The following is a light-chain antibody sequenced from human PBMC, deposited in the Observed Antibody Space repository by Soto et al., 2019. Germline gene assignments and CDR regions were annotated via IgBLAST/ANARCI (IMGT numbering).Light chain of an antibody. J-gene: IGKJ4*01. CDR1: QSISTW. CDR3: QPYNTFAF. V-gene: IGKV1-5*03. Sequence: QMTQSPSTLSASVGDRVTITCRASQSISTWLAWYQQKPGKAPKLLIYKASNLETGVPSRFSGSGSGTEITLTLRRLPADYFATYFCQPYNTFAFFGRGTKVEIK. CDR2: KAS.